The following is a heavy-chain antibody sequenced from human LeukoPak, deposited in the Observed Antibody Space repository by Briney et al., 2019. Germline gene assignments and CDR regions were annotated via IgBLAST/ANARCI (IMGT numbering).Heavy chain of an antibody. CDR2: IYYSGST. V-gene: IGHV4-59*08. J-gene: IGHJ5*02. CDR3: TRGGAGTYYKRDGWFDP. CDR1: GGSISSYY. D-gene: IGHD3-10*01. Sequence: PSETLSLTCTVSGGSISSYYWSWIRQPPGKGLEWIGYIYYSGSTNYNPSLKSRVTISVDTSKNQFSLKLSSVTAADTAVYYCTRGGAGTYYKRDGWFDPWGQGTVVTVSS.